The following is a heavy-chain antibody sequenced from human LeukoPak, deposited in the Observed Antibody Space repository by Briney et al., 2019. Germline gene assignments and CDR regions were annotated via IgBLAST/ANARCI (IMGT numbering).Heavy chain of an antibody. D-gene: IGHD3-3*01. Sequence: PSETLSLTCTVSGGSISSSSYYWGWVRQPPGKGLEWIGSIYYSGRTYYNPSLKSRVTISVDTSKNQFSLKLSSVTAADTAVYYCARATGYDFWSGYYTRMDVWGKGTTVTVSS. CDR3: ARATGYDFWSGYYTRMDV. CDR2: IYYSGRT. J-gene: IGHJ6*04. CDR1: GGSISSSSYY. V-gene: IGHV4-39*07.